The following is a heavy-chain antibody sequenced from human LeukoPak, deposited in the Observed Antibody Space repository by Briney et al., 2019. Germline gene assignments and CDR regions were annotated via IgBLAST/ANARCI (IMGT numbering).Heavy chain of an antibody. Sequence: GGCLRLSCAASGFTFSGSAMHWVRQASGKGLEWVGRIRSKANSYATAYAASVKGRFTISRDDSKNTAYLQMNSLKTEDTAVYYCTRAYCSGGSCYYYYGIDVWGKGTTVTVSS. J-gene: IGHJ6*04. D-gene: IGHD2-15*01. CDR1: GFTFSGSA. CDR2: IRSKANSYAT. V-gene: IGHV3-73*01. CDR3: TRAYCSGGSCYYYYGIDV.